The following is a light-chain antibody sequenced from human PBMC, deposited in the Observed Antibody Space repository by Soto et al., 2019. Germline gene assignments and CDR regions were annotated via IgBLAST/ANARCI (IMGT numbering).Light chain of an antibody. CDR2: GAS. V-gene: IGKV3-20*01. CDR3: HQYGTSPLT. CDR1: QTVTNNY. Sequence: EIVLTQSPGTLPLSAGEGVSLSCRASQTVTNNYLAWYQQKPDQAPRLLIFGASNRATGIPDRFSGSGSGTDFSLSISRLEPEDFAVYYWHQYGTSPLTFGGGAWLEVK. J-gene: IGKJ4*01.